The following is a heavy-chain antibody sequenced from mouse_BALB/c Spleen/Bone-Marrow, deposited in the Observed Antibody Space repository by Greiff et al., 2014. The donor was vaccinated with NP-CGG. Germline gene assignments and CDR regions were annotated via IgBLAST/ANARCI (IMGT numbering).Heavy chain of an antibody. Sequence: VQLVESGAELARPGASVKMSCKAPGYTFTSYTMHWVKQRPGQGLEWIGYINPSSGYTNYNQKFKDKATLTADKSSSTAYMQLSSLTAEDSAVYYCARYRYDWYFDVWGEGTTVTVSS. V-gene: IGHV1-4*01. J-gene: IGHJ1*01. CDR2: INPSSGYT. D-gene: IGHD2-14*01. CDR3: ARYRYDWYFDV. CDR1: GYTFTSYT.